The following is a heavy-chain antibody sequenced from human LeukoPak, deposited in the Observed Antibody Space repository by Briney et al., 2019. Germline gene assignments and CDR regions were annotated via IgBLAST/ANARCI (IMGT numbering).Heavy chain of an antibody. CDR3: AKEVDGGSYYSGDAFDI. CDR1: GFIFSNYA. V-gene: IGHV3-23*01. D-gene: IGHD1-26*01. CDR2: ISGSGGST. Sequence: GGSLRLSCAASGFIFSNYAMSWVRQAPGKGLEWVSGISGSGGSTYYPDSVKGRFTISRDNSKNTLYLQMNSLRAEDTAVYYCAKEVDGGSYYSGDAFDIWGQGTMVTVSS. J-gene: IGHJ3*02.